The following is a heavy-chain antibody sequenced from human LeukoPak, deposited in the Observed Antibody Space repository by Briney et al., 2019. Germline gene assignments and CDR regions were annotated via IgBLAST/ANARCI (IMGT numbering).Heavy chain of an antibody. CDR3: ARGSSGWPGNWFDP. CDR2: ISSSSSTT. J-gene: IGHJ5*02. D-gene: IGHD6-19*01. Sequence: GGSLRLSCAAYGFTFSSHSMNWVRQAPGKGLEWVSYISSSSSTTYYADSVKGRFTISRDNSKNTLYLQMNSLRAEDTAVYYCARGSSGWPGNWFDPWGQGTLVTVSS. V-gene: IGHV3-48*01. CDR1: GFTFSSHS.